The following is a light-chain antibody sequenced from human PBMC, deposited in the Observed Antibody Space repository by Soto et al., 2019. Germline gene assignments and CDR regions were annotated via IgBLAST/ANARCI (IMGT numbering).Light chain of an antibody. V-gene: IGKV3-11*01. CDR1: QSVSSY. CDR3: QQRSNWPRFT. J-gene: IGKJ3*01. CDR2: DAS. Sequence: EIVLTQSPATLSLSPGERATLSCRASQSVSSYLAWYQQKPGQAPRLLIYDASNMATGIPARFSGRGSGTDFTLTISSLEPQDLAVYYCQQRSNWPRFTFGPGTKVDIK.